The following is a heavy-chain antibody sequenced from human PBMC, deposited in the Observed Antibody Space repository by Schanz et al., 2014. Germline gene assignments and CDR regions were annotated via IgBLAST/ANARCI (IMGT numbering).Heavy chain of an antibody. V-gene: IGHV1-46*01. CDR2: INPSGGST. D-gene: IGHD6-19*01. J-gene: IGHJ4*02. CDR1: GYTFTSDS. Sequence: QVHLVQSGAEVHKPGASVKVSCKASGYTFTSDSMHWVRQAPGQGLEWMGMINPSGGSTTYAQKFQGRVTMTRDTSTSTVYMELSSLRSEDTAVYYCARGGYSSGWYDRDIAHFDYWGQGTLVTVSS. CDR3: ARGGYSSGWYDRDIAHFDY.